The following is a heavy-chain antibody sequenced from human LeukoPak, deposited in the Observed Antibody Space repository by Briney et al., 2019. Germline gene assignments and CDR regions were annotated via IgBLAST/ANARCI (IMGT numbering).Heavy chain of an antibody. V-gene: IGHV4-59*01. Sequence: SETLSLTCTVSGDSLNTYYWTWIRQTPGKELEWIGFVASSGTSNYNPSLKSRVSISIDTSKNQFSLALTSVTPADTAVYYCARVVRGVVTSNWFDPWGQGALVSVSS. J-gene: IGHJ5*02. CDR1: GDSLNTYY. CDR2: VASSGTS. D-gene: IGHD2-21*02. CDR3: ARVVRGVVTSNWFDP.